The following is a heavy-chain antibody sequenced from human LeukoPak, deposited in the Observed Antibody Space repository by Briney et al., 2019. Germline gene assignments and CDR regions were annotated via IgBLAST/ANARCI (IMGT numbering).Heavy chain of an antibody. CDR3: AKRGSTSGSLQGGFYY. CDR1: GFTFGNSG. J-gene: IGHJ4*02. Sequence: GGSLRLSCAASGFTFGNSGMSWVRQAPGKGLEWVSTIGASTNTYYPDSVKGPFTISRDNSKNTLYFQMNTLRAEDTAVYYCAKRGSTSGSLQGGFYYWGQGALVTVSS. D-gene: IGHD2-2*01. V-gene: IGHV3-23*01. CDR2: IGASTNT.